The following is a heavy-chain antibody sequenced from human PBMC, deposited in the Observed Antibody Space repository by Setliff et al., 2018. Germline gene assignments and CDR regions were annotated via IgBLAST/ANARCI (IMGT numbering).Heavy chain of an antibody. Sequence: SVKVSCKTSGGTFSSSAFSWVRQALAQGLEWIGRIIPLFGTTNFAQNLQDRVTITADQSTETVYMEVRSLRFEDTGVYYCARGFDVGAPRTDSFDIWGQGTAVTVSS. CDR2: IIPLFGTT. V-gene: IGHV1-69*13. J-gene: IGHJ3*02. CDR1: GGTFSSSA. D-gene: IGHD1-26*01. CDR3: ARGFDVGAPRTDSFDI.